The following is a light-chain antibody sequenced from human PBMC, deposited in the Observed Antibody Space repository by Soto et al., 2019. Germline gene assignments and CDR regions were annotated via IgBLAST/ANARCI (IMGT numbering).Light chain of an antibody. J-gene: IGLJ1*01. CDR3: CSYAGSSTFV. CDR1: SSDVGYYPL. CDR2: EDT. Sequence: QSALTQPASVSGSPGQSISISCTGTSSDVGYYPLVSWYQQHPGKVPKLIIHEDTKRSLGLSKRFSASKSGNTASLTISGLQAEDEADYYCCSYAGSSTFVFGTGTKVTVL. V-gene: IGLV2-23*01.